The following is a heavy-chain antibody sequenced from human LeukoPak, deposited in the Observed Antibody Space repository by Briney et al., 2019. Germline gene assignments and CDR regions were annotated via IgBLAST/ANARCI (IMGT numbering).Heavy chain of an antibody. CDR2: IYYSGST. CDR1: GGSISSGDYY. CDR3: AREVVPAARFDY. V-gene: IGHV4-30-4*01. Sequence: SQTLSLTCTVSGGSISSGDYYWGWIRQPPGTGLEWIGYIYYSGSTYYNPSLKSRVTISVDTSKNQFSLKLSSVTAADTAVYYCAREVVPAARFDYWGQGTLVTVSS. J-gene: IGHJ4*02. D-gene: IGHD2-2*01.